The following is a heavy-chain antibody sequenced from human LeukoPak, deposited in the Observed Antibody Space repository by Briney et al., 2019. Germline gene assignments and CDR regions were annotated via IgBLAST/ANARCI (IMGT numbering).Heavy chain of an antibody. D-gene: IGHD1-26*01. Sequence: PSETLSLTCTVSSYSISNGHYWGWTRQPAGKGLEWIGPIDTSGSTNYNPSLKSRVTISVDTSKNQFSLKLSSVTAADTAVYYCARKPRWDAIDYWGQGTLVTVSS. CDR1: SYSISNGHY. V-gene: IGHV4-4*07. CDR2: IDTSGST. CDR3: ARKPRWDAIDY. J-gene: IGHJ4*02.